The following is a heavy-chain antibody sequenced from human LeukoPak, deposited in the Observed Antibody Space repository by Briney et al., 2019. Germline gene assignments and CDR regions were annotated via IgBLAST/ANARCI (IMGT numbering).Heavy chain of an antibody. J-gene: IGHJ4*02. D-gene: IGHD4-17*01. Sequence: GGSLRLSCAASGFTVSSNYMSWVRQAPGKGLEWVSVIYSGGSTYYADSVKGRFTISRDNSKNTLYLQMNSLRAEDTAVYYCARGEYDYGDYEVDYWGQGTLVTVSS. CDR1: GFTVSSNY. CDR3: ARGEYDYGDYEVDY. CDR2: IYSGGST. V-gene: IGHV3-66*01.